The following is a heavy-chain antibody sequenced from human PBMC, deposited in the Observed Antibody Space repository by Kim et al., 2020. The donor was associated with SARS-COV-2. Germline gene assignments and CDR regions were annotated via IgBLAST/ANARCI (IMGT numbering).Heavy chain of an antibody. V-gene: IGHV4-34*01. CDR1: GGSFNGYY. CDR3: ASRGHWFQGGT. J-gene: IGHJ3*01. Sequence: SETLSLTCAVYGGSFNGYYWSWIRQPPGKGLEWIGEISHSGSTNYNTSLKSRVTISVDTSKNQFSLKLSSVTAADTAVYYCASRGHWFQGGTWGQGTMVTVSS. D-gene: IGHD1-7*01. CDR2: ISHSGST.